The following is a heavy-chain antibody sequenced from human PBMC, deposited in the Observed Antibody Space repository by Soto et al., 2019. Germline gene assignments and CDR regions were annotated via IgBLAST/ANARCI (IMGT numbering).Heavy chain of an antibody. CDR1: GFTFSSYG. V-gene: IGHV3-30*18. Sequence: QVQLVESGGGVVQPGRSLRLSCAASGFTFSSYGMHWVRQAPGKGLEWVAVISYDGSNKYYADSVKGRFTISRDNSKNTLYLQMTSLRAEETAVYYCAKDRRKVVVAAPFAYWGQGTLVTFSS. D-gene: IGHD2-15*01. CDR2: ISYDGSNK. CDR3: AKDRRKVVVAAPFAY. J-gene: IGHJ4*02.